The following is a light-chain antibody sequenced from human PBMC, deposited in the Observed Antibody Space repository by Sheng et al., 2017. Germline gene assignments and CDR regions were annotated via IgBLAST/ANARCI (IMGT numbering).Light chain of an antibody. CDR3: QQYPWT. CDR1: QSIRSW. Sequence: DIQMTQSPSTLSASVGDRVTITCRASQSIRSWLAWYQQKPGKAPKVLIYKASSLESGVPSRFSGNGSGTEFTLTISSLQPDDFATYYCQQYPWTFGQGTKVEIK. V-gene: IGKV1-5*03. J-gene: IGKJ1*01. CDR2: KAS.